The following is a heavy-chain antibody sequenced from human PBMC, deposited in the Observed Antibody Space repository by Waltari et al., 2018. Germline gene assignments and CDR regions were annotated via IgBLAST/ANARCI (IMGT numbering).Heavy chain of an antibody. D-gene: IGHD3-10*01. CDR3: TRGLYGSGGDWFDP. Sequence: EVRLAESGGGLVTPGGSLSLSCTAHGFDFSRFDMNWVRQAPGTGLEWVSSIGGTHSNIFYADSVKGRFTVSRDNAKNSLYLQMDNLRAEDSGLYFCTRGLYGSGGDWFDPWGQGTLVTVSS. V-gene: IGHV3-21*03. CDR1: GFDFSRFD. J-gene: IGHJ5*02. CDR2: IGGTHSNI.